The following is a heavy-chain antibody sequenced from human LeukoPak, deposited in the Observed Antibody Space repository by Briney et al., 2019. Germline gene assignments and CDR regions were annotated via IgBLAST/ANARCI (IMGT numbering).Heavy chain of an antibody. J-gene: IGHJ5*01. CDR3: ARSYGDNNWFDP. CDR1: GYTFTSYY. V-gene: IGHV1-46*01. CDR2: INPSGGST. Sequence: ASVKVSCKASGYTFTSYYMHWVRQAPGQALEWMGIINPSGGSTSYAQKFQGRVTMTRDMSTSTVYMELSSLRSEDTAVYYCARSYGDNNWFDPWGKGTTVTVSS. D-gene: IGHD4-17*01.